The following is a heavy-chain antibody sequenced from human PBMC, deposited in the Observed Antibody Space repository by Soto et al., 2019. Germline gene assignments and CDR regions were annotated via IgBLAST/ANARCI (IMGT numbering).Heavy chain of an antibody. D-gene: IGHD1-26*01. CDR3: AKGDGFILAV. J-gene: IGHJ6*02. CDR2: TNTGGTT. CDR1: GFTVNSNY. Sequence: EVQVLATGGGLIQPGGSLRLSCAASGFTVNSNYMSWVRQAQGEGLQWVSITNTGGTTYYADSVKGRFTVSRDNSKNTLYPHMNSLSAEETAVYYCAKGDGFILAVWGQGTTVSVSS. V-gene: IGHV3-53*02.